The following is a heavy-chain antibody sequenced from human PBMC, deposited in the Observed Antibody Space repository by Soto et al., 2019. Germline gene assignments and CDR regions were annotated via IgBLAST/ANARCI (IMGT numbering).Heavy chain of an antibody. CDR1: GFTFSSYA. J-gene: IGHJ4*02. V-gene: IGHV3-23*01. Sequence: PGGSLRLSCAASGFTFSSYAMSWVRQAPGKGLEWVSAISGSGGSTYYADSVKGRFTIPRDNSRNTSISTAYMELSSLRSEDTAVYYCAREGIAARPVDYWGQGTLVTVSS. CDR2: ISGSGGST. CDR3: AREGIAARPVDY. D-gene: IGHD6-6*01.